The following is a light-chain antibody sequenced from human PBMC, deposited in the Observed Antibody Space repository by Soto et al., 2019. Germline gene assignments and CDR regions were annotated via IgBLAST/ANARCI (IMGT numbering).Light chain of an antibody. CDR1: VMISTY. V-gene: IGKV3-11*01. Sequence: EIVLRQSPVTLSLSPGQRATLSCRASVMISTYVAWYQQKPGQAPRLLIYDASNRATGVPARFSGSGSGTDFTLTISALEPEDFAVYYCQERSHWTFGRGTKVEI. CDR3: QERSHWT. CDR2: DAS. J-gene: IGKJ1*01.